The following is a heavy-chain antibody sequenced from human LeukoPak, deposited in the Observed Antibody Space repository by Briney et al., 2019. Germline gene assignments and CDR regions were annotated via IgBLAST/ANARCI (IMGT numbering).Heavy chain of an antibody. J-gene: IGHJ6*02. D-gene: IGHD5-12*01. CDR3: AISGRLRHYYYGMDV. V-gene: IGHV1-18*01. Sequence: GAVKVSCKGSGYTFTSYGVSWGRQAPGEGLEWVGWISAYNGKTNYAQKLQGRVTMTTDTSTSTAYMELRSLRADDTAAYYCAISGRLRHYYYGMDVWGQGTTVTVSS. CDR1: GYTFTSYG. CDR2: ISAYNGKT.